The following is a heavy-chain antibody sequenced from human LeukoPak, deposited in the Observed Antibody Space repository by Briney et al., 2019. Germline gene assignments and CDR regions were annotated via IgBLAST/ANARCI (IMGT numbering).Heavy chain of an antibody. CDR3: ARELEGYNYGQYDY. CDR2: ISSSSSNI. Sequence: GGSLRLSCAASGFTVSSNYMSWVRQAPGKGLEWVSYISSSSSNIYYADSVKGRFTISRDNARNSLYLQMNSLRAEDTAVYHCARELEGYNYGQYDYWGQGTLVTVSS. J-gene: IGHJ4*02. CDR1: GFTVSSNY. D-gene: IGHD5-18*01. V-gene: IGHV3-48*01.